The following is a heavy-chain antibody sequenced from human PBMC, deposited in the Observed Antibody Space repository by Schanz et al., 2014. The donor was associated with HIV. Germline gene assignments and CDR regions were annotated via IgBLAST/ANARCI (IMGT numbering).Heavy chain of an antibody. CDR3: ARRRSEIVPAAIVLHYYYGFDV. D-gene: IGHD2-2*02. CDR1: GYTFVDHY. V-gene: IGHV1-2*02. CDR2: ISAYNGNT. Sequence: QVQLVQSGAEVKKPGGSVKVSCTASGYTFVDHYVHWVRQAPGQGLEWMGWISAYNGNTNYAQKLQGRVTMTRDTSKSTAYMDLSSLRSEDTAVYYCARRRSEIVPAAIVLHYYYGFDVWGQGTTVTVS. J-gene: IGHJ6*02.